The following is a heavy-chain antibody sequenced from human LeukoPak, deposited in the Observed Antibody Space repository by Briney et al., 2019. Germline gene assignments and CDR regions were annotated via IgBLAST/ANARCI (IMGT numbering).Heavy chain of an antibody. CDR2: IYYSGST. Sequence: ASETLSLTCTVSGGSISSYYWSWIRQPPGKGLEWIGYIYYSGSTNYNPSLKSRVTISADTSKNQFSLKLSSVTAADTAVYYCARHYNWNFRFDPWGQGTLVTVSS. V-gene: IGHV4-59*08. D-gene: IGHD1-7*01. J-gene: IGHJ5*02. CDR1: GGSISSYY. CDR3: ARHYNWNFRFDP.